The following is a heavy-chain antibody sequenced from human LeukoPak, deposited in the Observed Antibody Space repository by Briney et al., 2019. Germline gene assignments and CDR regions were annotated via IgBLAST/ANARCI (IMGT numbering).Heavy chain of an antibody. Sequence: ASVKASCKASGGTFISYAISWVRQAPGQGLEWMGGIIPIFGTANYAQKFQGRVTITADESTSTAYMELSSLRSEDTAVYYCARDSPNSDGSPYQLLFHGYYGMDVWGQGTTVTVSS. CDR3: ARDSPNSDGSPYQLLFHGYYGMDV. D-gene: IGHD2-2*01. CDR2: IIPIFGTA. CDR1: GGTFISYA. V-gene: IGHV1-69*13. J-gene: IGHJ6*02.